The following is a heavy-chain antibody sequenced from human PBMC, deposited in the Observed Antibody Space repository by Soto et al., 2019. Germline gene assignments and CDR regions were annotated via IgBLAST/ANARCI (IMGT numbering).Heavy chain of an antibody. J-gene: IGHJ4*02. D-gene: IGHD3-16*02. CDR2: INPSGGST. V-gene: IGHV1-46*03. Sequence: GASVKVSCKASGYTFTSYYMHWVRQAPGQGLEWMGIINPSGGSTSYAQKFQGRVTMTRDTSTSTVYMELSSLRSEDTAVYYCARTSKELSLYPPEYFDYWGQGTLVTVSS. CDR1: GYTFTSYY. CDR3: ARTSKELSLYPPEYFDY.